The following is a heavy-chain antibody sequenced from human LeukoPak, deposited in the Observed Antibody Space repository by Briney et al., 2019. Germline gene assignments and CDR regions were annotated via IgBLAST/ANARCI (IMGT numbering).Heavy chain of an antibody. D-gene: IGHD4-17*01. CDR2: ISHSGYT. CDR3: ARHGFYGDSARRKFDP. J-gene: IGHJ5*02. V-gene: IGHV4-38-2*02. Sequence: SETLSLTCTVSGYSIGSGYYWGWIRQPPGTGLECIGEISHSGYTNLNPSLKSRLTISLDTSKNHFSLRLTSLTAADTAVYYCARHGFYGDSARRKFDPWGQGTLVTVSS. CDR1: GYSIGSGYY.